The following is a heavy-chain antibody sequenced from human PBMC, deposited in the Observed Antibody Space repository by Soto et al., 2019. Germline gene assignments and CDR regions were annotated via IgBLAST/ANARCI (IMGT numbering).Heavy chain of an antibody. D-gene: IGHD2-15*01. CDR1: GFTFTSSA. J-gene: IGHJ3*02. CDR2: IVVGSGNT. Sequence: SVKVSCKASGFTFTSSAVQWVRQARGQRLEWIGWIVVGSGNTNYAQKFQERVTITRDMSTSTAYMELSSLRSEDTAVYYCAADPVIYCSGGSCYGHDAFDIWGQGTTVTGSS. CDR3: AADPVIYCSGGSCYGHDAFDI. V-gene: IGHV1-58*01.